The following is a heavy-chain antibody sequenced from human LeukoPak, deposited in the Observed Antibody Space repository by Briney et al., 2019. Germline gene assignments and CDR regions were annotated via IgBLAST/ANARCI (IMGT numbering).Heavy chain of an antibody. D-gene: IGHD5-18*01. CDR3: AKAFGGYSQGCFDP. CDR1: GFTFSSYW. Sequence: GGSLRLSCAASGFTFSSYWMHWVRQAPGRGLVWVSRVSSDGSSTTYADSVKGRFAISRDNAKNTLYLQMNSLRAEDTAVYYCAKAFGGYSQGCFDPWGQGTLVTVSS. V-gene: IGHV3-74*01. CDR2: VSSDGSST. J-gene: IGHJ5*02.